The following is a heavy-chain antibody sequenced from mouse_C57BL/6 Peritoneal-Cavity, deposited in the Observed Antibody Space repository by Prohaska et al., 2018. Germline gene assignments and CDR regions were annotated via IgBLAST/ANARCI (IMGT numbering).Heavy chain of an antibody. J-gene: IGHJ1*03. CDR2: IYPGDGDT. CDR1: GYPFCLYW. CDR3: ARGPYPWYFDV. V-gene: IGHV1-80*01. Sequence: SLNISCKPSGYPFCLYWITCVEQRPGKGLEWIGQIYPGDGDTNYNGKFKGKATLTADKSSSTAYMQLSSLTSEDSAVYFCARGPYPWYFDVWGTGTKVSV.